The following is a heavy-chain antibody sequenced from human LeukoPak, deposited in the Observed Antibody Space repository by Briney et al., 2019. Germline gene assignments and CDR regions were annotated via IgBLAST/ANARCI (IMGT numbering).Heavy chain of an antibody. CDR2: INPNSGGT. CDR1: GYTFTGYY. CDR3: ARDDWELRGAFDY. V-gene: IGHV1-2*02. D-gene: IGHD1-26*01. J-gene: IGHJ4*02. Sequence: ASVKVSCKASGYTFTGYYMHWVRQAPGQGLEGMGWINPNSGGTNYAQKFQGRVTMTWDTSISTAYMELSRMRSDDTAVYYCARDDWELRGAFDYWGQGTLVTVSS.